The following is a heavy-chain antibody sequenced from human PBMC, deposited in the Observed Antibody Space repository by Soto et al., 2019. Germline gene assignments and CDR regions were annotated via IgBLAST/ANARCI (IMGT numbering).Heavy chain of an antibody. J-gene: IGHJ4*02. V-gene: IGHV3-30*18. CDR3: AKDLTMVRGGYFDY. D-gene: IGHD3-10*01. CDR1: GFTFSSYG. CDR2: ISYDGSNK. Sequence: QVQLVESGGGVVQPGRSLRLSCAASGFTFSSYGMHWVRQAPGKGLEWVAVISYDGSNKYYADSVKGRFIISRDNSKNTLYLQMNSLRAEDTAVYYCAKDLTMVRGGYFDYWGQGTLVTVSS.